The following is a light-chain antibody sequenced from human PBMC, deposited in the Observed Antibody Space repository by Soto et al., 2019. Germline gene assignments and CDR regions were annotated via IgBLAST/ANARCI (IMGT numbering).Light chain of an antibody. CDR2: DAS. CDR3: QQYDNLPPRLT. Sequence: DIQVTQSTSSLSASVGAIVTLACQASQDISNYLNWYQQKPGKAPKLLIYDASSLESGVPSRFSGSGSGTDFTFTISSLQPEDIATYYCQQYDNLPPRLTFGGGTKVDI. V-gene: IGKV1-33*01. J-gene: IGKJ4*01. CDR1: QDISNY.